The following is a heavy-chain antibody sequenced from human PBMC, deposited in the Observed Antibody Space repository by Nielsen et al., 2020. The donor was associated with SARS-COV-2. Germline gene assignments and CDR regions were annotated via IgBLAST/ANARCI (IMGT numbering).Heavy chain of an antibody. CDR3: AKDLDEYQLLLRYYGMDV. CDR1: GFTFSSYG. J-gene: IGHJ6*02. D-gene: IGHD2-2*01. V-gene: IGHV3-30*18. Sequence: GGSLRLSCAASGFTFSSYGMHWVRQAPGKGLEWVAVISYDGSNKYYADSVKGRFTISRDNSKNTLYLQMNSLRAEDTAVYYCAKDLDEYQLLLRYYGMDVWGQGTTVTVSS. CDR2: ISYDGSNK.